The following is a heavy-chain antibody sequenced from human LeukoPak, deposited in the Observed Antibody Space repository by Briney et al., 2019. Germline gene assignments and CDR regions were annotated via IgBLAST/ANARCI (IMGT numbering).Heavy chain of an antibody. V-gene: IGHV3-74*01. CDR3: AKGNVSVSAYFYDFWSGYYPYYYGMDV. Sequence: AGGSLRLSCAAFGFTFSSYWMHWVRQAPGKGLVWVSRISSDGGTTDYADSVKGRFTISRDNSKNTLYLQMNSLRAEDTAVYYCAKGNVSVSAYFYDFWSGYYPYYYGMDVWGQGTTVTVSS. D-gene: IGHD3-3*01. J-gene: IGHJ6*02. CDR2: ISSDGGTT. CDR1: GFTFSSYW.